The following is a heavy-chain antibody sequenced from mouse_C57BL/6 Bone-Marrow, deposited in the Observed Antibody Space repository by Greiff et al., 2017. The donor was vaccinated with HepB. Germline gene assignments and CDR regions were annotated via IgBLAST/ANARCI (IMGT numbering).Heavy chain of an antibody. V-gene: IGHV1-5*01. J-gene: IGHJ2*01. D-gene: IGHD1-1*01. CDR3: TRYHYGCYCGY. Sequence: EVQLQQSGTVLARPGASVKMSCKTSGYTFTSYWMHWVNQRPGQGLEWIGAINPGNSDTSYNQKFKGKAKLTAVTSASTAYMELSSLTNEDSAVYYCTRYHYGCYCGYWGQGTTLTVSS. CDR1: GYTFTSYW. CDR2: INPGNSDT.